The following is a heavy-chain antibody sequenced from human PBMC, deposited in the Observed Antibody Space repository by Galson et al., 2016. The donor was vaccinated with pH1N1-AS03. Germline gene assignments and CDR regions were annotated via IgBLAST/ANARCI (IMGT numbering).Heavy chain of an antibody. V-gene: IGHV3-30*02. CDR2: IRSGSGLK. Sequence: LRLSCAASGFTFSAYAIHWFRQTPDKGLEWLSYIRSGSGLKYYADTMEGRVTLSRDNSKNMVYLHRDSLTVDDTAIYYCAKESSEAFCGHKCSYVMDVWGNGTTVIVSS. CDR3: AKESSEAFCGHKCSYVMDV. CDR1: GFTFSAYA. D-gene: IGHD2-21*01. J-gene: IGHJ6*04.